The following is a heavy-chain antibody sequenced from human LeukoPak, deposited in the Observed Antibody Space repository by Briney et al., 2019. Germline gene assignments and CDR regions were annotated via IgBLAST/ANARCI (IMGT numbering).Heavy chain of an antibody. V-gene: IGHV4-59*01. J-gene: IGHJ6*02. D-gene: IGHD3-10*01. CDR2: IFYSGCP. Sequence: SETLSLTCTVSGVSISSYYWSWIRQPPGEGLGWIGNIFYSGCPNYKSSLKSRVTTSFDTSKHQFSLTLSPVTAADTAVYYCASTDYYGSGSYRGGGYGMDVWGQGTTVTVSS. CDR1: GVSISSYY. CDR3: ASTDYYGSGSYRGGGYGMDV.